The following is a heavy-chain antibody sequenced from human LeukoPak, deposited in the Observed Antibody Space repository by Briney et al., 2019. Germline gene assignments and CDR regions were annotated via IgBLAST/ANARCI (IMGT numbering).Heavy chain of an antibody. CDR1: GFTFSNAW. J-gene: IGHJ4*02. CDR3: TTFRPPHYYFEY. CDR2: IKSKTDGGTT. V-gene: IGHV3-15*01. Sequence: GGSLRLSCAASGFTFSNAWMNWVRQAPGKGLEWVGRIKSKTDGGTTDYAAPVKGRFTISRDDSKNTLYLQMNSLETEDTAVYYCTTFRPPHYYFEYWGQGTLVTVSS.